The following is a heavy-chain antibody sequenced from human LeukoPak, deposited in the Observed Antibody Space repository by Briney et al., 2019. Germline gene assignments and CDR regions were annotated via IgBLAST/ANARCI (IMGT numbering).Heavy chain of an antibody. D-gene: IGHD2-2*01. V-gene: IGHV3-48*01. CDR1: GFTFSSYS. CDR2: ISSSSSTI. CDR3: ARAYCSSTSCRYYYYYGMDV. J-gene: IGHJ6*02. Sequence: GGPLRLSCAASGFTFSSYSMNWVRQAPGKGLEWVSYISSSSSTIYYADSVKGRFTISRDNAKNSLYLQMNSLRAEDTAVYYCARAYCSSTSCRYYYYYGMDVWGQGTTVTVSS.